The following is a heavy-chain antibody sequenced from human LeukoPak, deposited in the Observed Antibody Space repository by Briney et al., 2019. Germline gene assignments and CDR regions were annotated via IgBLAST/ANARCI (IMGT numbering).Heavy chain of an antibody. V-gene: IGHV1-2*02. Sequence: ASVKVSCKASGYTFTGYYIHLVREAPGQGLEWMGFINPNSGGTNYAQQFQGRVTMTRDTSISTAYMELSRLRSDDTAVYYCARYGQNWYFALWGRGTLVTVSS. CDR1: GYTFTGYY. CDR3: ARYGQNWYFAL. CDR2: INPNSGGT. J-gene: IGHJ2*01. D-gene: IGHD4-17*01.